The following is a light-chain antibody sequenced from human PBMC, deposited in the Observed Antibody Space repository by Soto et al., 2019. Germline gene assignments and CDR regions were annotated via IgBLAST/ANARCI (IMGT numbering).Light chain of an antibody. CDR1: RSDVGGYNY. CDR3: SSHTSSTTPYV. V-gene: IGLV2-14*01. CDR2: DVT. Sequence: QSVLTQPASVSGSPGQSITISCTGTRSDVGGYNYVSWYQQHPGKAPKLMIYDVTNRPSGVSNRFSGSKSGNTASLTISGLQADDEADYYCSSHTSSTTPYVFGAGTKVTVL. J-gene: IGLJ1*01.